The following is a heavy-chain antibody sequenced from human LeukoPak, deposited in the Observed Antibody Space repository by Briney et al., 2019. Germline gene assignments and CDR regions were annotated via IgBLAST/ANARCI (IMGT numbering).Heavy chain of an antibody. CDR2: ISSSSSYI. CDR3: ARRYCSGGSCYSRPFDY. J-gene: IGHJ4*02. D-gene: IGHD2-15*01. Sequence: GGSLRLSCAASGITFSSYSMNWVRQAPGKGLEWVSSISSSSSYIYYADSVKGRFTISRDNAKNSLYLQMNSLRAEDTAVYYCARRYCSGGSCYSRPFDYWGQGTLVTVSS. CDR1: GITFSSYS. V-gene: IGHV3-21*01.